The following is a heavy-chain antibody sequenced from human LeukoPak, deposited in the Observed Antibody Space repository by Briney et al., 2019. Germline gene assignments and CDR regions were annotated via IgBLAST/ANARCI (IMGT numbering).Heavy chain of an antibody. V-gene: IGHV1-69*04. D-gene: IGHD3-22*01. CDR1: GGTFSSYA. CDR2: IIPILGIA. CDR3: ARGNYYDRSGYYYGWFDP. Sequence: GASVKVSCKASGGTFSSYAISWVRQAPGQGLEWMGRIIPILGIANYAQKFQGRVTITADKSTSTAYMELSSLRSEDTAVYYCARGNYYDRSGYYYGWFDPWGQGTLVTVSS. J-gene: IGHJ5*02.